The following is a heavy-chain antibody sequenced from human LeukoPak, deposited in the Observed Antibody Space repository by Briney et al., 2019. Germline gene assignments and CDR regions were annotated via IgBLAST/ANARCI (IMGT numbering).Heavy chain of an antibody. V-gene: IGHV5-51*01. J-gene: IGHJ4*02. CDR1: GYSFTSYW. D-gene: IGHD3-22*01. Sequence: GESLKISCKGSGYSFTSYWIGWVRQMPGKGLEWMGIIYPGGSDTRYSPSFQGQVTISADKSISTAYLQCSSLKASDTAMYYCARSTNYDSSGYVGDYWGQGTLVTVSS. CDR3: ARSTNYDSSGYVGDY. CDR2: IYPGGSDT.